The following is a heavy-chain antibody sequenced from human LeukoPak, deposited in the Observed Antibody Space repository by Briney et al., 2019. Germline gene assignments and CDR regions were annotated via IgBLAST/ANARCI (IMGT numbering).Heavy chain of an antibody. CDR3: ARASGASPIYFDY. D-gene: IGHD3-10*01. Sequence: SETLSLTCTVSGGSISSYYWSWIRQPPGKGLEWIGYIYYSGSTNYNPSLKSRVTISVDTSKNQFSLKLSSVTAADTAVYYCARASGASPIYFDYWGQGTLVTVSS. CDR1: GGSISSYY. V-gene: IGHV4-59*01. J-gene: IGHJ4*02. CDR2: IYYSGST.